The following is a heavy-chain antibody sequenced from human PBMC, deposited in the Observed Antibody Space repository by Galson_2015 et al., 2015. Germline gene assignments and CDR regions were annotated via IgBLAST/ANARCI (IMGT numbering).Heavy chain of an antibody. CDR2: TYYRSKWYN. V-gene: IGHV6-1*01. Sequence: CAISGDSVSSNSAAWNWIRQSPPRGLEWLGRTYYRSKWYNDYAVSVKSRITINPDMSKNQFSLLLNSVTPEDTAVYYCAREFYGMDVWGQGTTVTVSS. J-gene: IGHJ6*02. CDR1: GDSVSSNSAA. CDR3: AREFYGMDV.